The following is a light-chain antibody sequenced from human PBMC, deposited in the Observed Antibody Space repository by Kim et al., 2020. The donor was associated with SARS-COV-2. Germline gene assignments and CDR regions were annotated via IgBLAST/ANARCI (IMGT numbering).Light chain of an antibody. CDR3: QKYDCAPLT. J-gene: IGKJ4*01. V-gene: IGKV1-27*01. CDR2: AAS. CDR1: QDIYNY. Sequence: ASIGDRVTVTCRASQDIYNYLAWYQQKPGKVPKLLIYAASALQSEVPSRFSGSGFGTDFTLTISSLQPEDVAIYYCQKYDCAPLTFGGGTRVDIK.